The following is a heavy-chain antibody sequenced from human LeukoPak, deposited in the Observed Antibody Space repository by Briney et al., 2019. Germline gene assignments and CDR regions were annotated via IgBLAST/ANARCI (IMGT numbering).Heavy chain of an antibody. CDR2: IKPDGSEK. V-gene: IGHV3-7*01. CDR1: GFTFSNYW. Sequence: PGGSLRLSCAASGFTFSNYWMSWVRQAPGKGLEWVANIKPDGSEKYHVDSVKGRFTISRDNAKNSLFLQMNSLRAEDTAVYYCVRDGGREKTPSCWGEGTLVTVCS. J-gene: IGHJ4*02. D-gene: IGHD2-2*01. CDR3: VRDGGREKTPSC.